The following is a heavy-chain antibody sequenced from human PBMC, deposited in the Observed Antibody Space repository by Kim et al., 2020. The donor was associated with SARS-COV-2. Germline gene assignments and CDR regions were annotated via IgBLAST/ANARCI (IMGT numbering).Heavy chain of an antibody. CDR3: ARDQTTVVTPVGGMDV. CDR2: INAGNGNT. CDR1: GYIFTSYG. D-gene: IGHD4-17*01. J-gene: IGHJ6*02. V-gene: IGHV1-3*01. Sequence: ASVKVSCKASGYIFTSYGMHWVRQAPGQRLEWMGWINAGNGNTRQSQKFQGRVTITTDTSARTAYMELTSLTSEDTAVYYCARDQTTVVTPVGGMDVWGQGTTVTVSS.